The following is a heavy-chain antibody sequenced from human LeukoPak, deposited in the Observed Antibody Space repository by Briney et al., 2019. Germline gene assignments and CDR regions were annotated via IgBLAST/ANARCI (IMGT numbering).Heavy chain of an antibody. CDR1: GFTVSSNY. CDR2: IWYDGSNK. J-gene: IGHJ4*02. V-gene: IGHV3-33*08. Sequence: GGSLRLSCAASGFTVSSNYMRWVRQAPGKGLEWVAVIWYDGSNKYYADSVKGRFTISRDNSKNTLYLQMNSLRAEDTAVYYCARVSVDYYDSSGYYDYWGQGTLVTVSS. D-gene: IGHD3-22*01. CDR3: ARVSVDYYDSSGYYDY.